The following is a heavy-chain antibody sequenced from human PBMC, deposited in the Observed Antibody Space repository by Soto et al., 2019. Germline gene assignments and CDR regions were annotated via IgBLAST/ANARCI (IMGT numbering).Heavy chain of an antibody. CDR3: AKKWASGTTLRTSFDS. D-gene: IGHD1-7*01. CDR2: LSTTGGST. CDR1: GFTFTNYG. J-gene: IGHJ4*02. Sequence: GGSLSLSCAASGFTFTNYGMSWVRPAPGKGLEWVSGLSTTGGSTYYADSVKGRFTISRDNSKNTLYLQLNSLRAEDTAVYYCAKKWASGTTLRTSFDSWGQGTLVTVSS. V-gene: IGHV3-23*01.